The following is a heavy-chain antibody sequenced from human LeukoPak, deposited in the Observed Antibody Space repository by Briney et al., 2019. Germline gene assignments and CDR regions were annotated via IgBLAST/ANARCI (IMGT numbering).Heavy chain of an antibody. CDR2: ISYDGSNK. Sequence: PGGSLRLSCAASGFTFSSYAMHWVRQAPGKGLEWVAVISYDGSNKYYADSVKGRFTISRDNSKNTLYLQMNSLRAEDTAVYYCARAPEPGFGWLSFQGDYYYYYMDVWGKGTTVTISS. CDR1: GFTFSSYA. CDR3: ARAPEPGFGWLSFQGDYYYYYMDV. J-gene: IGHJ6*03. V-gene: IGHV3-30*04. D-gene: IGHD3-9*01.